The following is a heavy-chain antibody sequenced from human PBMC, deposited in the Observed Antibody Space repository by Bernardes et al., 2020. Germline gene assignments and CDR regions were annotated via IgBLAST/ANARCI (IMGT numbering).Heavy chain of an antibody. CDR2: IDPSDSYT. CDR3: ARLSVHPNYYYYYYMDV. Sequence: GESLKISCKGSGYSFTNYWISWVRQMPGKGLEWMGRIDPSDSYTNYSPSFQGHVTISADKTINTAYLQWRSLKASDTAMYYCARLSVHPNYYYYYYMDVWGKGTTVTVSS. D-gene: IGHD3-3*02. V-gene: IGHV5-10-1*01. CDR1: GYSFTNYW. J-gene: IGHJ6*03.